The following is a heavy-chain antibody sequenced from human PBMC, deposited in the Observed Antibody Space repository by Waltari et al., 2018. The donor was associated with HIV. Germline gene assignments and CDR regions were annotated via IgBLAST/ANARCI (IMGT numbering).Heavy chain of an antibody. CDR3: ARDLYYYGSGSRSASAFDI. CDR2: IYTSGST. Sequence: QVQLQESGPGLVKPSETLSLTCTVSGGSISSYYWSWIRQPAGKGLGWIGRIYTSGSTNYNPHLKSRGTMSVDTSKNQFSLKLSSVTAADTAVYYCARDLYYYGSGSRSASAFDIWGQGTMVTVSS. D-gene: IGHD3-10*01. V-gene: IGHV4-4*07. J-gene: IGHJ3*02. CDR1: GGSISSYY.